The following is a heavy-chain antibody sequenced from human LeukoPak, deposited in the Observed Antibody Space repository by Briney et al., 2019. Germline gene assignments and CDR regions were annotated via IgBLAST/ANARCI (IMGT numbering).Heavy chain of an antibody. J-gene: IGHJ5*02. CDR3: ARDPGRSGHYLGWFDP. CDR1: GFTVSSYS. CDR2: ISTLSGTI. V-gene: IGHV3-48*02. D-gene: IGHD3-22*01. Sequence: PGGSLRLSCAASGFTVSSYSMHWVRQGPAKGLEWVAYISTLSGTIFYADSVKGRFTISRDNAKNSLYLQMDSLRDEDTAVYYCARDPGRSGHYLGWFDPWGQGTLVTVSS.